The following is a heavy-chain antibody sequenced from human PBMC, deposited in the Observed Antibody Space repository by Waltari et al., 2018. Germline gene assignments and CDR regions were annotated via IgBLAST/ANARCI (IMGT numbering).Heavy chain of an antibody. D-gene: IGHD3-3*01. CDR1: GFACSTYW. CDR2: IKTDGSEK. Sequence: VESGGGLVQPGGSLRLFCAACGFACSTYWMSWVRQAPGKGLELVANIKTDGSEKYYVDSVKGRFTISRDNAKNSLSLQMSTLRAEDTGRYYCARDWSGSGRGINYWGQGTLVTVSS. V-gene: IGHV3-7*01. CDR3: ARDWSGSGRGINY. J-gene: IGHJ4*02.